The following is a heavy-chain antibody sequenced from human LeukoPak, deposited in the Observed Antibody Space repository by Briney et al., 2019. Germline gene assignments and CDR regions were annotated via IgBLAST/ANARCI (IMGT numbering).Heavy chain of an antibody. CDR2: IYYSGST. CDR1: GGSISSYY. CDR3: ARDLNPRGAFDI. Sequence: PSETLSLTCTVSGGSISSYYWSWIRQPPGKGLEWLGYIYYSGSTNYNPSLKSRVTISVDTSKNQFSLKLSSVTAADTAVYYCARDLNPRGAFDIWGQGTMVTVSS. V-gene: IGHV4-59*01. J-gene: IGHJ3*02. D-gene: IGHD3-10*01.